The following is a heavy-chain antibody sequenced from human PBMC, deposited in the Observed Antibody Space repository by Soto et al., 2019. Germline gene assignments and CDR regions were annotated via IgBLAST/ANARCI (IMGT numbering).Heavy chain of an antibody. CDR1: GFTFRSYA. Sequence: EVQLLESGGGLVQPGGSLRLSCAASGFTFRSYAMSWVRQAPGKGLEWVSTITESGGSTYSAASVKGRFSISRDNSKNTVNLQMNSLRAEDTAIYYCARDTSGWHDASDIWGQGTIVTVSP. D-gene: IGHD6-19*01. CDR3: ARDTSGWHDASDI. J-gene: IGHJ3*02. V-gene: IGHV3-23*01. CDR2: ITESGGST.